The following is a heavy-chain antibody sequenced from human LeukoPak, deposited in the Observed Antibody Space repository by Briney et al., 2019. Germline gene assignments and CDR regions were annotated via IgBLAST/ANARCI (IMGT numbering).Heavy chain of an antibody. J-gene: IGHJ4*02. CDR2: IWYDGSNK. V-gene: IGHV3-33*08. D-gene: IGHD2/OR15-2a*01. CDR1: GFTFSSYG. CDR3: AREGPRGNSQFDY. Sequence: PGGSLRLSCTASGFTFSSYGMHWVRQAPGKGLEWVAVIWYDGSNKYYADSVKGRFTISRDNSKNTLYLQMNSLRAEDTALYYCAREGPRGNSQFDYWGQGTLVTVSS.